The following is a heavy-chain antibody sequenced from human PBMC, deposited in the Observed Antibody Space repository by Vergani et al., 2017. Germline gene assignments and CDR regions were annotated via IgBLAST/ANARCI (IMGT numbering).Heavy chain of an antibody. V-gene: IGHV3-30*02. CDR2: IQFDGSNQ. CDR3: SKHFRGWGIDY. Sequence: QVPLVESGGGVVQRGGSLRLSCAMSGFTLSNYDMQWIRQGPGKGLEFVAFIQFDGSNQYYADSVKGRFTLSRDFSKNTLYLQMNSLRTDDTATYYCSKHFRGWGIDYWGQGTQVIVSS. D-gene: IGHD3-16*01. J-gene: IGHJ4*02. CDR1: GFTLSNYD.